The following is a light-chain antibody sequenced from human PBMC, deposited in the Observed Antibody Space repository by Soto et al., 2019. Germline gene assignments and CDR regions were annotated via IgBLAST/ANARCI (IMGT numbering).Light chain of an antibody. Sequence: QSVLTQPASVSGSPGQSITISCTGTSSDVGGYNFVSWYQQNPDKAPKLMVYEVTKRPSGVSDRFSGSKSGNTASLTISGLQAEDEADYYCSSYTSRDTRVFGTGTKLTVL. CDR2: EVT. CDR3: SSYTSRDTRV. J-gene: IGLJ1*01. CDR1: SSDVGGYNF. V-gene: IGLV2-14*01.